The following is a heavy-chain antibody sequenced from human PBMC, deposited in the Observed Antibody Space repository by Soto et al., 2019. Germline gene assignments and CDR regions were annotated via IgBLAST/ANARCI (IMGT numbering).Heavy chain of an antibody. V-gene: IGHV2-70*11. J-gene: IGHJ4*02. CDR1: GFSLSTSGMC. CDR2: IDWDDDK. Sequence: SGPTLVNPTQPLTLTCTFSGFSLSTSGMCVSWIRQPPGKALEWLARIDWDDDKYYSTSLKTRLTISKDTSKNQVVLTMTNMDPVDTATYYCARISGGYWDPDVDYWGQGTLVTVSS. CDR3: ARISGGYWDPDVDY. D-gene: IGHD3-22*01.